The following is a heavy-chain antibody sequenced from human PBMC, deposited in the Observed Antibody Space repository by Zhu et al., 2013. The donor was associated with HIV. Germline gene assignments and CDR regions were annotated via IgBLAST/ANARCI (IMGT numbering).Heavy chain of an antibody. CDR2: ISAYNGNT. CDR3: ARDPFTSVTASYFYYGVDV. D-gene: IGHD2-21*02. CDR1: GYTFTTYG. J-gene: IGHJ6*02. Sequence: QVQLVQSGAEVKKPGASVKVSCKASGYTFTTYGISWVRQAPGQGLEWMGWISAYNGNTNYAQKLQGRVTMTTDTSTSTAYMELRSLRSDDTAVYYCARDPFTSVTASYFYYGVDVWGQGTTVTVSS. V-gene: IGHV1-18*01.